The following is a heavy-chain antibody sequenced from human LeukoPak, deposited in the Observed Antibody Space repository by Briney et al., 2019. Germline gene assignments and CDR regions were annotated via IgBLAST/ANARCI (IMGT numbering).Heavy chain of an antibody. D-gene: IGHD3-22*01. CDR3: ARVRTGDSSGYYSIQD. CDR1: GYSISSGYY. J-gene: IGHJ4*02. V-gene: IGHV4-38-2*02. CDR2: IYHSGST. Sequence: SETLSLTCTVSGYSISSGYYWGWIRQPPGKGLEWIGSIYHSGSTYYNPSLKSRVTISVDTSKNQFSLKLSSVTAADTAVYYCARVRTGDSSGYYSIQDWGQGTLVTVSS.